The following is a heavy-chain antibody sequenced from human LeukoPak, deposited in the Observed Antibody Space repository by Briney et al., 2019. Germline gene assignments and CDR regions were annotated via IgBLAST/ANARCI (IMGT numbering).Heavy chain of an antibody. CDR1: GYTLTDLS. J-gene: IGHJ3*02. Sequence: ASVKISCKVSGYTLTDLSVHWVRQTPGKGLEWMGGFDPEDGETIYAQKFQGRVTMTEDTSTDTAYMELSSLRSEDTAVYYCAADSDSRVRLGELSSDLEAFDIWGQGTLVTVSS. CDR3: AADSDSRVRLGELSSDLEAFDI. D-gene: IGHD3-16*02. V-gene: IGHV1-24*01. CDR2: FDPEDGET.